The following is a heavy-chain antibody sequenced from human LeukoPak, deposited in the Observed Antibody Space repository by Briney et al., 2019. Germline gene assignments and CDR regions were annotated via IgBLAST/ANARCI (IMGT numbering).Heavy chain of an antibody. CDR2: INHSGST. D-gene: IGHD2-8*01. CDR3: ARPPSVWRDGAFDI. Sequence: SETLSLTCTVSGGSISSSSYYWGWIRQPPGKGLEWIGEINHSGSTNYNPSLKSRVTISVDTSKNQFSLKLSSVTAADTAVYYCARPPSVWRDGAFDIWGQGTMVTVSS. CDR1: GGSISSSSYY. J-gene: IGHJ3*02. V-gene: IGHV4-39*07.